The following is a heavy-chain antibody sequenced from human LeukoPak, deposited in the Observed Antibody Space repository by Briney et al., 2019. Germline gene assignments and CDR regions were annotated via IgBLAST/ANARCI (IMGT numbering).Heavy chain of an antibody. CDR3: AIPSDRSGTTVHWYFDL. D-gene: IGHD1-7*01. CDR1: VAFFTNFW. J-gene: IGHJ2*01. Sequence: GESLKISFKGSVAFFTNFWSAWVRQMPGKGLEWMGTIYPGDSDTRYSPSFQGQVTISADKSTSTTYLQWSSLKASDSGRHFCAIPSDRSGTTVHWYFDLWGRGAPVTVSS. CDR2: IYPGDSDT. V-gene: IGHV5-51*01.